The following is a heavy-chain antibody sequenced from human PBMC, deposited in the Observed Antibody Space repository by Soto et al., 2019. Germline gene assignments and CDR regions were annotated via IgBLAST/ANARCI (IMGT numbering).Heavy chain of an antibody. CDR1: GYTFTNYH. V-gene: IGHV1-46*01. D-gene: IGHD2-21*01. CDR2: INPSGGTT. Sequence: ASVKVSCKASGYTFTNYHIHWVRQAPEDGLEWMGRINPSGGTTIYAQKFHGRVTMTRDTSTSTVYMELSSLRSEDTAVYYCAREVLIDLNYFDFWGQGALVTVSS. CDR3: AREVLIDLNYFDF. J-gene: IGHJ4*02.